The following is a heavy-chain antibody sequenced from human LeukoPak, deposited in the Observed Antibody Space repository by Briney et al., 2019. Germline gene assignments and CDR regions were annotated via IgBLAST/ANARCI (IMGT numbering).Heavy chain of an antibody. CDR2: IYYSGST. D-gene: IGHD1-26*01. CDR3: ARESGGRSYYYGMDV. CDR1: GGSISSYY. Sequence: SETLSLTCTVSGGSISSYYWSWIRQPPGKGLEWTGYIYYSGSTNYNPSLKSRVTISVDTSKNQFSLKLSSVTAADTAVYYCARESGGRSYYYGMDVWGQGTTVTVSS. J-gene: IGHJ6*02. V-gene: IGHV4-59*01.